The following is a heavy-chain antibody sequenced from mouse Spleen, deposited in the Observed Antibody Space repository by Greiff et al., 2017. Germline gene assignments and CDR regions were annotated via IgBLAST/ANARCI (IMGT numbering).Heavy chain of an antibody. CDR3: AKNYYGSSYWYFDV. CDR2: IWRGGST. Sequence: QVQLKESGPSLVQPSQSLSITCTVSGFSLTSYGVHWVRQSPGKGLEWLGVIWRGGSTDYNAAFMSRLSITKDNSKSQVFFKMNSLQADDTAIYYCAKNYYGSSYWYFDVWGAGTTDTVSS. V-gene: IGHV2-5-1*01. J-gene: IGHJ1*01. CDR1: GFSLTSYG. D-gene: IGHD1-1*01.